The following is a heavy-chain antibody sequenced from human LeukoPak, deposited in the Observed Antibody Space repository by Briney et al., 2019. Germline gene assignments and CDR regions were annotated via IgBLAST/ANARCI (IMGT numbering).Heavy chain of an antibody. J-gene: IGHJ4*02. CDR1: GFTFSSYA. V-gene: IGHV3-30-3*01. Sequence: GGSLRLSCAASGFTFSSYAMHWVRQAPGKGLEWVAVISYDGSNKYYADSVKGRFTISRDNSKNTLYLQMNSLRAEDTAVYYCAKESTAMVWGQGTLVTVSS. CDR2: ISYDGSNK. CDR3: AKESTAMV. D-gene: IGHD5-18*01.